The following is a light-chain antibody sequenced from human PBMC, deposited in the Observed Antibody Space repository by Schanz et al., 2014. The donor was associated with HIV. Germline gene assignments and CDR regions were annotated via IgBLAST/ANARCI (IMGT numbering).Light chain of an antibody. CDR2: DAS. J-gene: IGKJ5*01. Sequence: EIVLTQSPATLSLSPGERATLSCRASQSVSSYLAWYQQKPGQAPRLLIYDASSRATGIPDRFSGSGSGTDFTLTISRLEPEDFAVYYCQQYGSSPLFGQGTRLEIK. CDR3: QQYGSSPL. V-gene: IGKV3-20*01. CDR1: QSVSSY.